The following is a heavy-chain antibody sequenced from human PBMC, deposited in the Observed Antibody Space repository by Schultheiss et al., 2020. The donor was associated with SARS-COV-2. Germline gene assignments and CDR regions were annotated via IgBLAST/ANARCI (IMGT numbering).Heavy chain of an antibody. D-gene: IGHD3-3*01. CDR3: ARTYYDFWSGPYGMDV. J-gene: IGHJ6*02. Sequence: SETLSLTCSVSGDSISTGGYYWSWIRQPPGKGLEWIGSLYHSGSTYYNPSLKSRVTMSVDTSKNQFSLKLSSVTAADTAVYYCARTYYDFWSGPYGMDVWGQGTTVTVSS. CDR2: LYHSGST. CDR1: GDSISTGGYY. V-gene: IGHV4-39*07.